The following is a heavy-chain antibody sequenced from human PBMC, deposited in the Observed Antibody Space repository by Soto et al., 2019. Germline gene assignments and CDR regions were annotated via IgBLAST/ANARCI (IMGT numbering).Heavy chain of an antibody. CDR1: GYSFTSYW. CDR3: ARLYYDFWSGYSLDYYYYYYMDV. D-gene: IGHD3-3*01. Sequence: GESLKISCKGSGYSFTSYWIGWVRQMPGKGLEWMGIIYPGDSDTRYSPSFQGQVTISADKSISTAYLQWSSLKASDTAMYYCARLYYDFWSGYSLDYYYYYYMDVWGKGTTVTVSS. V-gene: IGHV5-51*01. CDR2: IYPGDSDT. J-gene: IGHJ6*03.